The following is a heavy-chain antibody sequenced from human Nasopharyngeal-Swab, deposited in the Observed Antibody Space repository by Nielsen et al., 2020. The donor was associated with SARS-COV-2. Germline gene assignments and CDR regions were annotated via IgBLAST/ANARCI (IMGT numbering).Heavy chain of an antibody. D-gene: IGHD2-21*01. CDR1: GVTFSSYS. CDR3: ARDRWGWLPIGDAFDI. Sequence: WGALRLCCAGSGVTFSSYSMNWVRQAPGKGLEWVSSISSSSSYIYYADSVKGRFTISRDNAKNSLYLQMNSLRAEDTAVYYCARDRWGWLPIGDAFDIWGQGTMVTVSS. J-gene: IGHJ3*02. V-gene: IGHV3-21*01. CDR2: ISSSSSYI.